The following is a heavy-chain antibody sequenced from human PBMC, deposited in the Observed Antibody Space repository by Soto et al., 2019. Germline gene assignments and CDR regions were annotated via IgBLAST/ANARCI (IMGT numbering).Heavy chain of an antibody. V-gene: IGHV1-2*04. CDR1: GYTFTGYY. D-gene: IGHD5-18*01. J-gene: IGHJ6*02. CDR3: ARSLQPGVGRDYYYYGMDV. CDR2: INPNSGGT. Sequence: GASVKVSCKASGYTFTGYYMHWGRQAPGQGLEWMGWINPNSGGTNYAQKFQGWVTMTRDTSISTAYMELSRLRSDDTAVYYCARSLQPGVGRDYYYYGMDVWGQGTTVTVSS.